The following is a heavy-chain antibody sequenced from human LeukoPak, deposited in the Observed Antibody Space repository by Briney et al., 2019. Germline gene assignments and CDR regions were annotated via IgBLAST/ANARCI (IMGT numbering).Heavy chain of an antibody. CDR3: VRDGGGTTPYDC. D-gene: IGHD1-7*01. CDR2: ISPDGRNI. Sequence: GGSLRLSCAASGLTLSDYWMNWVRQVPGKGPVWVSHISPDGRNIAYADSVKGRFTISRDSAKNTLYLQMNSLRVGDTAVYYCVRDGGGTTPYDCWGQGTLVTVSS. J-gene: IGHJ4*02. CDR1: GLTLSDYW. V-gene: IGHV3-74*01.